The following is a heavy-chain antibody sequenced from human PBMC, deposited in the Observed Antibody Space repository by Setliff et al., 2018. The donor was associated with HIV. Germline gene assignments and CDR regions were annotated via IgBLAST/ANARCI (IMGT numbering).Heavy chain of an antibody. D-gene: IGHD6-6*01. CDR2: ITHIGST. CDR1: GYSISSGYY. J-gene: IGHJ4*02. Sequence: PSETLSLTCAVSGYSISSGYYWTWIRQTPGKGLEWIGEITHIGSTTHTPSLRSRVSMSVDTSKKQFSLNLSSVTAADTAVYYCASGLIAPRFWGQGTLVTVSS. CDR3: ASGLIAPRF. V-gene: IGHV4-38-2*01.